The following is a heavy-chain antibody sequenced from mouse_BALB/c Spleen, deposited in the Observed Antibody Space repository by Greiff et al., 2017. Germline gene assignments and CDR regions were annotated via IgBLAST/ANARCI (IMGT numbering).Heavy chain of an antibody. V-gene: IGHV1S29*02. CDR1: GYTFTDYN. D-gene: IGHD2-4*01. CDR2: IYPYNGGT. J-gene: IGHJ2*01. CDR3: ARWGYDYPYFDY. Sequence: EVHLVESGPELVKPGASVKISCKASGYTFTDYNMHWVKQSHGKSLEWIGYIYPYNGGTGYNQKFKSKATLTVDNSSSTAYMELRSLTSEDSAVYYCARWGYDYPYFDYWGQGTTLTVSS.